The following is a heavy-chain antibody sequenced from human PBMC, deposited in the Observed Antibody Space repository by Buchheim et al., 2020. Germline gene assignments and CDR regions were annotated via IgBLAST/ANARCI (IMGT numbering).Heavy chain of an antibody. CDR3: ARSATAALRKYFQH. CDR1: GGSISSSSYY. Sequence: QLQLQASGPGLVKPSETLSLTCTVSGGSISSSSYYWGWIRQPPGKGLEWIGSNYYSGSTYYNPSLKSRVTISVDTSKNQFSLKLSSVTAADTAVYYCARSATAALRKYFQHWGQGTL. D-gene: IGHD4-17*01. V-gene: IGHV4-39*01. J-gene: IGHJ1*01. CDR2: NYYSGST.